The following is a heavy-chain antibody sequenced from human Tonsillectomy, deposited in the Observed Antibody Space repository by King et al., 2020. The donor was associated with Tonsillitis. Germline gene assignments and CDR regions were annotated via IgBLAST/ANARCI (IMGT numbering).Heavy chain of an antibody. J-gene: IGHJ2*01. CDR1: GFTFSSYA. Sequence: VQLVESGGGLVQPGGSLRLSCAASGFTFSSYAMSWVRQAPGKGLEWVSAISGSGGSTYYADSVKGRFTISRDNSKNTLYLQMNSLRAEDTAVYYCAKGSRHYYDSSGYYPNWYFDLWGRGTLVTVSS. CDR3: AKGSRHYYDSSGYYPNWYFDL. CDR2: ISGSGGST. V-gene: IGHV3-23*04. D-gene: IGHD3-22*01.